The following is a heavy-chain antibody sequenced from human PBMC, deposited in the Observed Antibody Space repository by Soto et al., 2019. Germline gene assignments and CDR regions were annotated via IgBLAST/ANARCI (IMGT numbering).Heavy chain of an antibody. CDR2: IYHSGST. CDR1: GGSISSGGYS. J-gene: IGHJ3*02. V-gene: IGHV4-30-2*01. Sequence: ASETLSLTCAVSGGSISSGGYSWSWIRQPPGKGLEWIGYIYHSGSTYYNPSLKSRVTISVDRSKNQFSLKLSSVTAADTAVYYCALGTSDAFDIWGQGTMVTVSS. CDR3: ALGTSDAFDI.